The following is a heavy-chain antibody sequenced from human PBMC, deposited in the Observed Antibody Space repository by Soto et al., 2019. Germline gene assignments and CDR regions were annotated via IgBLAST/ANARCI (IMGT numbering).Heavy chain of an antibody. Sequence: ASVKVSCKASGYTFTSYYMHWVRQAPGQGLEWMGIINPSGGSTSYAQKFQGRVTMTRDTSTSTVYMELSGLRSEDTAVYYCARDPYYDFWSGYYRWDYYYYGMDVWGQGTTVTVS. CDR3: ARDPYYDFWSGYYRWDYYYYGMDV. J-gene: IGHJ6*02. V-gene: IGHV1-46*01. D-gene: IGHD3-3*01. CDR2: INPSGGST. CDR1: GYTFTSYY.